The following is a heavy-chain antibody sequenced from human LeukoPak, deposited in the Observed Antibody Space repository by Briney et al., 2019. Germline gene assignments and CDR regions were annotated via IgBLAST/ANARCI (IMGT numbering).Heavy chain of an antibody. CDR3: ARRETVTTWRNGMDV. D-gene: IGHD4-17*01. V-gene: IGHV3-13*01. Sequence: PGGSLRLSCAASGFTFSSYDMHWVRQATGKGLEWVSAIGTAGDTYYPGSVKGRFTISRENAKNSLYLQMNCLRAEDTAVYYCARRETVTTWRNGMDVWGQGTTVTVSS. CDR2: IGTAGDT. CDR1: GFTFSSYD. J-gene: IGHJ6*02.